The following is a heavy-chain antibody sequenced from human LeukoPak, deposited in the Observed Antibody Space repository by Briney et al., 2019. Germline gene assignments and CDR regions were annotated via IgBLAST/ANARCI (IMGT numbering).Heavy chain of an antibody. V-gene: IGHV3-30-3*01. CDR1: GFTFSSYA. Sequence: GGSLRLSCAASGFTFSSYAMHWVRQAPGKGLEWVAVISYDGSNKYYADSVKGRFTISRDNSKNTLYLQMNSLRAEDTAVYYCARAGDYYGSGSYYNVWGQGTLVTVSS. J-gene: IGHJ4*02. CDR3: ARAGDYYGSGSYYNV. CDR2: ISYDGSNK. D-gene: IGHD3-10*01.